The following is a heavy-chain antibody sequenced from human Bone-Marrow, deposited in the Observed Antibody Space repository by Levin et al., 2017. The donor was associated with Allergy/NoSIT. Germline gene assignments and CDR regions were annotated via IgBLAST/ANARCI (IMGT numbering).Heavy chain of an antibody. CDR2: ISNSGAT. CDR1: GASVSSHY. J-gene: IGHJ5*02. CDR3: ARSDYGYPWGSS. D-gene: IGHD3-16*01. Sequence: SETLSLTCTVSGASVSSHYWTWIRQPPGRGLEWIGYISNSGATDYNPSLKSRVTISADTSKNEFSLRLSSVTAADTAVYYCARSDYGYPWGSSWGQGTLVTVSS. V-gene: IGHV4-59*02.